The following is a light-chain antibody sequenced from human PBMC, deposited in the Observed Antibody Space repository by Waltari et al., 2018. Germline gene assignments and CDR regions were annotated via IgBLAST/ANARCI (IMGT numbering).Light chain of an antibody. CDR2: EVS. V-gene: IGLV2-14*01. J-gene: IGLJ2*01. CDR1: SADIGGFDY. Sequence: QSALTQPASVSGSPGQSITITCPGTSADIGGFDYVSWYQQRPGKPPKLMIYEVSNRASGISNRFSGSKSGSTASLTISGLQTEDESDYYCSSYSTTSTLVLFGGGTKVTVL. CDR3: SSYSTTSTLVL.